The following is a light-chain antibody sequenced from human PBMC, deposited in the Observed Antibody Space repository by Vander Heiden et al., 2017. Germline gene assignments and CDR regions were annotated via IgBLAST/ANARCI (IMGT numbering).Light chain of an antibody. CDR3: QQANSFPPT. CDR1: QDISNW. J-gene: IGKJ4*01. CDR2: AAS. V-gene: IGKV1D-12*01. Sequence: DIQMTQSPSSVSASVGDRVTINCLASQDISNWLAWYQQKPGKAPNLLIYAASSMQSGVPLRFSGSGSGTDFTLTISSLQPEDFGTYYCQQANSFPPTFGGGTKVEIK.